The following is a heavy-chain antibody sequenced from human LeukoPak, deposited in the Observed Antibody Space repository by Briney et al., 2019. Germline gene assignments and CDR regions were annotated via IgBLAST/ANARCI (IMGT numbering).Heavy chain of an antibody. D-gene: IGHD3-10*01. CDR3: ARGLDNYGSGSSD. V-gene: IGHV3-21*01. Sequence: GGSLRLSCAASGFTFSSYDMTWVRQAPGRGLEWVSSIRPSGDNTYYADSVKGRFTISRDNAKNSLYLQMNSLRAEDTAVYYCARGLDNYGSGSSDWGQGTLVTVSS. CDR1: GFTFSSYD. CDR2: IRPSGDNT. J-gene: IGHJ4*02.